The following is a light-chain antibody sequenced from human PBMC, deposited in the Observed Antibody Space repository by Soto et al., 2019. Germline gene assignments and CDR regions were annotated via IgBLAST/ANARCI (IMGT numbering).Light chain of an antibody. CDR1: QSVLDSSNKKNY. J-gene: IGKJ2*01. CDR3: HQYYTYPYT. V-gene: IGKV4-1*01. CDR2: WAS. Sequence: DVAVTQSPESLAVSLGEKATINCKSSQSVLDSSNKKNYLAWFQQKPGQPPKVLISWASTRESGVPDRFSGSGSGTDFTLTISSLQAEDVAVYYCHQYYTYPYTFGQGAKLEIK.